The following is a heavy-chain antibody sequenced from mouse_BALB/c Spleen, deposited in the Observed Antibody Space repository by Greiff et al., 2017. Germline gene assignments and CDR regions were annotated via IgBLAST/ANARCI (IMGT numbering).Heavy chain of an antibody. V-gene: IGHV3-6*02. Sequence: EVKLEESGPGLVKPSQSLSLTCSVTGYSITSGYYWNWIRQFPGNKLEWMGYISYDGSNNYNPSLKNRTSITRDTSKNQFFLKLNSVTTEDTATYYCARDYRYDAWFAYWGQGTLVTVSA. D-gene: IGHD2-14*01. CDR3: ARDYRYDAWFAY. J-gene: IGHJ3*01. CDR1: GYSITSGYY. CDR2: ISYDGSN.